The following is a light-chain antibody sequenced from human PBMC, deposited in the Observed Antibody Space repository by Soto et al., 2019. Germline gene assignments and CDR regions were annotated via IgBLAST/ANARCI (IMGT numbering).Light chain of an antibody. CDR1: QSISSW. CDR2: DAS. CDR3: QQYENYWT. Sequence: DIRMTQSPSTLSSTSGDRVTITFRASQSISSWLAWYQHKPGKAPKLLIYDASNLDSGVPSRFSGSGSGTEFSLTISNLQPDDCATYYCQQYENYWTFGQGTKVDIK. V-gene: IGKV1-5*01. J-gene: IGKJ1*01.